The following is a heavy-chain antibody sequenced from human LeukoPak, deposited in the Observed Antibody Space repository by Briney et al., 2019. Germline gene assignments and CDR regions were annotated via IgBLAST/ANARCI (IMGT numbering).Heavy chain of an antibody. D-gene: IGHD4-17*01. CDR1: GGIFSRST. Sequence: SSVKVSCKASGGIFSRSTFNWVRQAAGQGLEWMGGIIPALAVADYAYNFQGRVTLTADESATTAYMELSDLKSEDTAVYFCARGNYGDFGRLGNWFDPWGQGTLVTVSS. CDR2: IIPALAVA. J-gene: IGHJ5*02. V-gene: IGHV1-69*10. CDR3: ARGNYGDFGRLGNWFDP.